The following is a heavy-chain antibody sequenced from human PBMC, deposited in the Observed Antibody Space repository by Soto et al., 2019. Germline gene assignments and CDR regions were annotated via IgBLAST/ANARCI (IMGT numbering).Heavy chain of an antibody. V-gene: IGHV4-30-4*01. CDR2: IYYSGST. J-gene: IGHJ4*02. Sequence: QVQLQESGPGLVKPSQTLSLTCTVSGGSISSGDYYWSWIRQPPGKGLEWIGYIYYSGSTYYNPSLKSRVTISVDTSKIQCSLKLSSVTAADTAVYYCAREGYVDVSFIDYWGQGTLVTVSS. CDR1: GGSISSGDYY. CDR3: AREGYVDVSFIDY. D-gene: IGHD3-16*01.